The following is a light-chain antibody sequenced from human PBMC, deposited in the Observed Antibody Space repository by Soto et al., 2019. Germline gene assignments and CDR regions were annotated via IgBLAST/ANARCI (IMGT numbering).Light chain of an antibody. CDR1: QSVSSN. Sequence: EIVLTQSPGTLSLSPGERATLSCRASQSVSSNLAWYQQKPGQAPSLLIYGASTRATGIPARFSGIGSGTEFTLALSSLQSEDFAVYDCQQYHNWWTFGQGTKVDIK. CDR2: GAS. V-gene: IGKV3-15*01. J-gene: IGKJ1*01. CDR3: QQYHNWWT.